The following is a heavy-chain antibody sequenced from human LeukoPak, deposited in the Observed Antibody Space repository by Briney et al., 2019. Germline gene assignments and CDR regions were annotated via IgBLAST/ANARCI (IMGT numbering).Heavy chain of an antibody. D-gene: IGHD3-10*01. J-gene: IGHJ4*02. Sequence: SGGSLRLSCVGSDFTFSSYAVSWVRQAPGKGLEGVSAISNSGGDTYYADSVRGRFTISRDNSKNTLYLQMNSLRAEDTAVYYCAKDLSGWGSGSLWGQGTLVTVSS. V-gene: IGHV3-23*01. CDR1: DFTFSSYA. CDR3: AKDLSGWGSGSL. CDR2: ISNSGGDT.